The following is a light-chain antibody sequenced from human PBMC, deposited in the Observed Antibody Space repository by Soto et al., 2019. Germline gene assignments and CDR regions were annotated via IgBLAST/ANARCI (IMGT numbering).Light chain of an antibody. V-gene: IGKV3-15*01. CDR2: DSS. CDR3: QQYIKWPIT. J-gene: IGKJ5*01. CDR1: QSVSSN. Sequence: EIVMTPSPGTLSVSPVEIASLFFMASQSVSSNLALYQPTPGQAPRLLISDSSTRATGIPARFSGSGSGTEFTLTVSSLQSEDFAVYYCQQYIKWPITFGQGTQLEIK.